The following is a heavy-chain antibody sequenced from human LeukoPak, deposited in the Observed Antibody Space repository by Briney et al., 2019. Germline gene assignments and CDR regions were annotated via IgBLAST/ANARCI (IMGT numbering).Heavy chain of an antibody. Sequence: SETLSLTCTISGGSIYSYYWSWIRQPPGKGLEWIGYIYSSGSTDYNPSLNSRLTISVDTSKNQFSLKLTSVTAADTAVHYCARHECTRTTCYPFDYWGQGTLVTVSS. CDR1: GGSIYSYY. V-gene: IGHV4-59*08. D-gene: IGHD2-2*01. CDR3: ARHECTRTTCYPFDY. CDR2: IYSSGST. J-gene: IGHJ4*02.